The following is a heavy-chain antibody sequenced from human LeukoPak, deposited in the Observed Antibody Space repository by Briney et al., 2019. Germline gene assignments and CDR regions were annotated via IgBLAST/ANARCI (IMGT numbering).Heavy chain of an antibody. CDR2: INPIFSTG. D-gene: IGHD3-10*01. CDR3: ARDAPSETLMVSAFGI. V-gene: IGHV1-69*01. Sequence: SVTVSFKAFGGTFSTSSISWVRQAPGQGREGMGGINPIFSTGSYAQKFQGRVTITADVSTRTAFMDLSSLRSEDTAVYSCARDAPSETLMVSAFGIWGQGTMVTVSS. J-gene: IGHJ3*02. CDR1: GGTFSTSS.